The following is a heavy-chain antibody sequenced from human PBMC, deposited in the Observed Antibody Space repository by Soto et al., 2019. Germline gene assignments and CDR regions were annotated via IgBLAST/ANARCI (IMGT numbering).Heavy chain of an antibody. D-gene: IGHD6-6*01. CDR1: GFTFSSYA. Sequence: GGSLRLSCAASGFTFSSYAMHWVRQAPGKGLEWVAVISYDGSNKYYADSVKGRFTISRDNSKNTLYLQMNSLRAEDTAVYYCARDSARTPNYYYYYGMDVWGQGTTVTVSS. J-gene: IGHJ6*02. CDR3: ARDSARTPNYYYYYGMDV. V-gene: IGHV3-30-3*01. CDR2: ISYDGSNK.